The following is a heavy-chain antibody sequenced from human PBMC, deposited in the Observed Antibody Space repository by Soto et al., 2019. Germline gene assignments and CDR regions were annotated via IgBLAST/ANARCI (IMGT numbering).Heavy chain of an antibody. V-gene: IGHV1-69*13. CDR1: GDTFSSYA. CDR2: IIPIFGTA. D-gene: IGHD6-19*01. CDR3: ARDSEVSSTSDPIAVAGAFDY. J-gene: IGHJ4*02. Sequence: AASVKVSCNASGDTFSSYAISWVRQDPGQGLEWMGGIIPIFGTANYAQKVQGRVTITADESTSTAYRELSRLRSEGTAVNYCARDSEVSSTSDPIAVAGAFDYWGEGTLVTVSS.